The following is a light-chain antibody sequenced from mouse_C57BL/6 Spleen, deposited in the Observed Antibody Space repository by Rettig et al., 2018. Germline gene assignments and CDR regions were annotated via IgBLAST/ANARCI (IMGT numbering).Light chain of an antibody. Sequence: DIQMTQSPASLSASVGGTVTITCRASENIYSYLAWYQQKQGKSPQLLVYNAKTLAEGVPSRFSGSGSGTQFSLKIIRLQPEDFGSYYCQHHYGSPLTFGVG. V-gene: IGKV12-44*01. CDR2: NAK. J-gene: IGKJ5*01. CDR1: ENIYSY. CDR3: QHHYGSPLT.